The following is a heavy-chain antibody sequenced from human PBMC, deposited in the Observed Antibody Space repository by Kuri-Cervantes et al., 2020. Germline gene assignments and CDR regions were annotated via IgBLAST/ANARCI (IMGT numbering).Heavy chain of an antibody. CDR3: ARARWFGELFHQSSYGMDV. CDR2: IYSGGST. V-gene: IGHV3-53*01. CDR1: GFTVSSNY. J-gene: IGHJ6*02. Sequence: GGSLRLCCAASGFTVSSNYMSWVRQAPGRGLEWVSVIYSGGSTYYADSVEVRFTISRDNSKNTLYLQMNSLRAEDTAVYYCARARWFGELFHQSSYGMDVWGQGTTVTVSS. D-gene: IGHD3-10*01.